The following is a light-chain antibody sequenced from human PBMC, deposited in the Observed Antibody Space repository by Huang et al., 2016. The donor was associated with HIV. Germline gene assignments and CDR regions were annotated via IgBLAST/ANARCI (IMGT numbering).Light chain of an antibody. V-gene: IGKV3-15*01. CDR1: QSVRSN. CDR3: QEYDNWPPIT. CDR2: GAS. Sequence: EIVMTQSPATLSVSPGERATLSCRASQSVRSNLVWYQQKPGQAPMLLIDGASTRAPGIPARFSGSGSGTEFTLTISSLQSEDFAVYYCQEYDNWPPITFGQGTRLEIK. J-gene: IGKJ5*01.